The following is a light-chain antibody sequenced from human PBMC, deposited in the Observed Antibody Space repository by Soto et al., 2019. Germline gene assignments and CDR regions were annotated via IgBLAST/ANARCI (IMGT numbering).Light chain of an antibody. CDR2: AAS. Sequence: EIVLTQSPATLSLSPWEIATLSCRASQSVSSNLAWYQQKPGQAPRLLIFAASSRASGIPDRFSGSGSGTDFTLTIDRLEPEDFAVYYCQQYSTSPLTFGGGTKVDIK. J-gene: IGKJ4*01. CDR3: QQYSTSPLT. CDR1: QSVSSN. V-gene: IGKV3-20*01.